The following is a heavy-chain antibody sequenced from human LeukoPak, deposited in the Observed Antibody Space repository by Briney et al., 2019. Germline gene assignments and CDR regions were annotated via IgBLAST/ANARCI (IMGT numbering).Heavy chain of an antibody. CDR1: GFTVSSNY. D-gene: IGHD3-3*01. Sequence: GGSLRLSCAASGFTVSSNYMSWVRQAPGKGLEWVSAISGSGGSTYYADSVKGRFTISRDNSKNTLYLQMNSLRAEDTAVYYCAKCPRIYDFWSGYYYYYMDVWGKGTTVTVSS. J-gene: IGHJ6*03. V-gene: IGHV3-23*01. CDR2: ISGSGGST. CDR3: AKCPRIYDFWSGYYYYYMDV.